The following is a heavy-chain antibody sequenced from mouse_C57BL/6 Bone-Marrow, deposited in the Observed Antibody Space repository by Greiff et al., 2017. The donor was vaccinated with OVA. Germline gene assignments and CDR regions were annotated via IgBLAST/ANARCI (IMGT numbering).Heavy chain of an antibody. D-gene: IGHD1-1*01. J-gene: IGHJ3*01. V-gene: IGHV3-1*01. CDR1: GYSITSGYD. CDR3: ARDYYGSSFAY. CDR2: ISYSGST. Sequence: VQLQQSGPGMVKPSQSLSLPCTVTGYSITSGYDWHWIRHFPGNKLEWMGYISYSGSTNYNPSLKSRISITHDTSKNHFFLKLNSVTTEDTATYYCARDYYGSSFAYWGQGTLVTVSA.